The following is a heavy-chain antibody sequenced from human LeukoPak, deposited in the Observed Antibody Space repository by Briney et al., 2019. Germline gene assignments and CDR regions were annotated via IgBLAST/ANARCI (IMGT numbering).Heavy chain of an antibody. CDR2: ISSGGSSI. Sequence: GGSLRLSCAVSGFTFSDYHMSWIRQAPGKGLEWISYISSGGSSISHADSVKGRFTISRDNAENSLYLQMNSLRAEDTAVYYCAKDWGRYSYGYNWFDPWGQGTLVTVSS. CDR1: GFTFSDYH. D-gene: IGHD5-18*01. V-gene: IGHV3-11*01. J-gene: IGHJ5*02. CDR3: AKDWGRYSYGYNWFDP.